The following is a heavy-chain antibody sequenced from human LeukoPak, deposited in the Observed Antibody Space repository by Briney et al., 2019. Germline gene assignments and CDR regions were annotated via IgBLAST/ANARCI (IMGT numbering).Heavy chain of an antibody. D-gene: IGHD7-27*01. Sequence: GGSLRLSCAASGFTFSSYTMSWVRQAPGKGPEWVSTITTSDGNTYYADSVKGRFTVSRDNSKNTLFLQMNSLRAEDTAVYYCAKDGGLWVSAHWGDSWGRGTLVTVSS. J-gene: IGHJ4*02. V-gene: IGHV3-23*01. CDR1: GFTFSSYT. CDR2: ITTSDGNT. CDR3: AKDGGLWVSAHWGDS.